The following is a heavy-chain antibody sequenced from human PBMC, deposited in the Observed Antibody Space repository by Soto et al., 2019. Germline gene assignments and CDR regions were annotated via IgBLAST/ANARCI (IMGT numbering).Heavy chain of an antibody. J-gene: IGHJ3*02. Sequence: VQLLESGGGLVQPGGSLRLSCAASGFTFSSYVMSWVRQAPGKGLEWVSAISGSGGTTYYADSVKGRFTFSRDNSKNTLYLQMNSLRAEDTAVYYCAKTANGWFSAFDIWGQGTMVTVSS. CDR2: ISGSGGTT. CDR1: GFTFSSYV. CDR3: AKTANGWFSAFDI. D-gene: IGHD6-19*01. V-gene: IGHV3-23*01.